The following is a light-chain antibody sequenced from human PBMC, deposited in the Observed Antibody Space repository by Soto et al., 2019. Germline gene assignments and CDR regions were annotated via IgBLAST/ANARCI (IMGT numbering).Light chain of an antibody. J-gene: IGKJ5*01. CDR1: QTISGW. V-gene: IGKV1-5*03. CDR3: QQYSSYSIT. CDR2: KGS. Sequence: DIQMTQSPSTLSASVGDRVTITCRASQTISGWLAWYQQKPGKAPNLLIYKGSSLESGVPSRFSGSGSGTECTLTISSLQPDDFATYYCQQYSSYSITFGQGTRLEIE.